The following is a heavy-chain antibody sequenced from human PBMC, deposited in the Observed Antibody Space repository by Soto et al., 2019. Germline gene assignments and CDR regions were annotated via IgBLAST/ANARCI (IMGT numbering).Heavy chain of an antibody. CDR1: GGTFSSYA. CDR2: IIPIFGTA. Sequence: QVQLVQSGAEVKKPGSSVKVSCKASGGTFSSYAISWVRQAPGQGLEWMGGIIPIFGTANYAAKFQGRVTNTANKYTSTAYMERSSRKDEDTAVYYCARVRGYNVVVVAATVWGAGGMDVCGQGTTVTVS. J-gene: IGHJ6*02. D-gene: IGHD2-15*01. CDR3: ARVRGYNVVVVAATVWGAGGMDV. V-gene: IGHV1-69*06.